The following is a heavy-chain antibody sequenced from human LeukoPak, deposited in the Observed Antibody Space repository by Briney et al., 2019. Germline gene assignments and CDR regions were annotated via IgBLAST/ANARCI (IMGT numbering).Heavy chain of an antibody. J-gene: IGHJ4*02. CDR3: ARDSETGYSAPFDY. V-gene: IGHV3-30-3*01. D-gene: IGHD3-9*01. CDR2: ISYDGSNK. CDR1: GFTFSSYA. Sequence: PGRSLRLSCAASGFTFSSYAIQWVRQAPGKGLEWVTVISYDGSNKYYADSVKGRFTISRDNSKNTVYLQMNSLRGEDTAVYYCARDSETGYSAPFDYWGQGTLVTVSS.